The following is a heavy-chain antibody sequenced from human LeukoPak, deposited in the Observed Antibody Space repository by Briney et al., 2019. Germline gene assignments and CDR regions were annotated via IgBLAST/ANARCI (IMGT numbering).Heavy chain of an antibody. CDR2: INTDGIST. CDR3: AAFPRGNPDY. CDR1: GFTFSSYW. J-gene: IGHJ4*02. Sequence: GGSLRLSCAASGFTFSSYWMHWVRQAPGKGLVWVSRINTDGISTRYADSVKGRFTISRDNAKNTLYLQMNSLRAEDTAVYYCAAFPRGNPDYWGQGTLVTVSS. V-gene: IGHV3-74*01. D-gene: IGHD3-3*02.